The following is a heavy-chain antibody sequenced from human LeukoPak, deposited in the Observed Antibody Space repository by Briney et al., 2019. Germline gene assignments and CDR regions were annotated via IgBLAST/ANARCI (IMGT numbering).Heavy chain of an antibody. J-gene: IGHJ3*02. CDR2: IYHSGRI. V-gene: IGHV4-30-2*01. CDR1: GGSISAGGYY. CDR3: ARHRLIFIAAANDAFEI. Sequence: SETLSLTCSVSGGSISAGGYYWSWIRQPPGKGLGWIGYIYHSGRIYYSPSLKSRVTMSVDTSKNQFSLKLSSVTAADTAVYYCARHRLIFIAAANDAFEIWGQGTMVTVSS. D-gene: IGHD6-13*01.